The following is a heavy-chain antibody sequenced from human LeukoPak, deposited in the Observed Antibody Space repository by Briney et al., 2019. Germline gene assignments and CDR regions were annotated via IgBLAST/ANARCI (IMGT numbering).Heavy chain of an antibody. V-gene: IGHV3-7*03. Sequence: GGSLRLSCAASGFFFTNYFMSWVRQAPGKGLEWVASIKHDGSEKYYVDSVRGRFTISRHNTMNSLYLQMSSLRAEDTAVYYCARFIVGANRDYWGQGTLVTVSS. J-gene: IGHJ4*02. CDR3: ARFIVGANRDY. D-gene: IGHD1-26*01. CDR2: IKHDGSEK. CDR1: GFFFTNYF.